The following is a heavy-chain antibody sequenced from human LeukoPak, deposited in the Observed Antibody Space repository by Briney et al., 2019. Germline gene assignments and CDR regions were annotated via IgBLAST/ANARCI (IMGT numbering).Heavy chain of an antibody. J-gene: IGHJ4*02. Sequence: SGGSPRLSCAASGFTFSSYSMNWVRQAPGKGLEWVSSISSSSSYIYYADSVKGRFTISRDNAKNSLYLQMNSLRDEDTAVYYCARGRGGSGREAYNVDYWGQGTLVTVSS. D-gene: IGHD5-24*01. CDR2: ISSSSSYI. CDR1: GFTFSSYS. V-gene: IGHV3-21*01. CDR3: ARGRGGSGREAYNVDY.